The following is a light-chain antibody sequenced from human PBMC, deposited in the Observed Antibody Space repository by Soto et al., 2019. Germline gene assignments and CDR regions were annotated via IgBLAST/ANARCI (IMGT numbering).Light chain of an antibody. V-gene: IGKV1-5*01. Sequence: DIQMTQSPSTLSTSVGDRVTITCRASQSISSWLAWYQQKPGKAPKLLIYDASSLESGVPSRFSGSGSGTEFTLTISSLQPDDFATYYCQQYNRGITFGPGTKVDIK. CDR3: QQYNRGIT. J-gene: IGKJ3*01. CDR1: QSISSW. CDR2: DAS.